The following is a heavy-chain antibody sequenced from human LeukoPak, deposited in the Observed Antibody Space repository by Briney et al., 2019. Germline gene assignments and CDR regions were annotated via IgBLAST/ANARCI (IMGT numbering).Heavy chain of an antibody. V-gene: IGHV4-34*01. J-gene: IGHJ4*02. D-gene: IGHD2-2*02. CDR2: INHSGST. CDR1: GGSFSGYY. Sequence: SETLSLTCAVYGGSFSGYYWSWIRQPPGKGLEWIGEINHSGSTNYNPSLNSRVTISVDTSKNQFSLKLSSVTAADTAVYYCAARHCSSTSCYKQRLNNFDYWGQGTLVTVSS. CDR3: AARHCSSTSCYKQRLNNFDY.